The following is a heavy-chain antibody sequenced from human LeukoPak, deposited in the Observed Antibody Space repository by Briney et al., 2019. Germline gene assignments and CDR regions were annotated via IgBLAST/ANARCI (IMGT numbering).Heavy chain of an antibody. V-gene: IGHV3-7*01. CDR3: AELGITMIGGV. CDR1: GFTLSSYW. Sequence: GGSLRLSCAASGFTLSSYWMSWVRQAPGKGLEWVAHINQDGREKYYVDSVKGRFTISRDNAKNSLYLQMNSLRAEDTAVYYCAELGITMIGGVWGKGTTVTISS. D-gene: IGHD3-10*02. J-gene: IGHJ6*04. CDR2: INQDGREK.